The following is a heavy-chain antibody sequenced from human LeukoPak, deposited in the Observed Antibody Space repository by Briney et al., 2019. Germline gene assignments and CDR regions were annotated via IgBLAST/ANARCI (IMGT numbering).Heavy chain of an antibody. Sequence: GGSLRLSCAASGFTVSSNYMSWVRQAPGKGLQWVSVIYSGGDTYYADSVKGRFTISRDNSKNTLYLQMNSLRAEDTAVYYCAKRAEGPLTWFDPWGQGTLVTVSS. CDR1: GFTVSSNY. D-gene: IGHD3-9*01. CDR2: IYSGGDT. J-gene: IGHJ5*02. V-gene: IGHV3-53*01. CDR3: AKRAEGPLTWFDP.